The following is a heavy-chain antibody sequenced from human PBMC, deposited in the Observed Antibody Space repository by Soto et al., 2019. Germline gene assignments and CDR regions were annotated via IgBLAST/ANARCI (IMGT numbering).Heavy chain of an antibody. CDR1: GGSISSSSYY. CDR3: ARHGRTTVVYNWFDP. J-gene: IGHJ5*02. D-gene: IGHD4-17*01. CDR2: IYYSGST. V-gene: IGHV4-39*01. Sequence: QLQLQESGPGLVKPSETLSLTCTVSGGSISSSSYYWGWIRQPPGKGLEWIGSIYYSGSTYYNPSLKSRGTISVDTSKSQLSLKLSSVTAADTAVYYCARHGRTTVVYNWFDPWGQGTLVTVSS.